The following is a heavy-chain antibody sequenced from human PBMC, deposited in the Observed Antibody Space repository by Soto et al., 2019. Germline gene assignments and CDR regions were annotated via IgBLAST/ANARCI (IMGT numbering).Heavy chain of an antibody. Sequence: SETLSLTCTVSGGSMTAYYWSWIRQPPGKGLEWLGYIYYSGTTNYNPSLKSRVTISVDTSKNQFSLKLSSVTAADTAVYFCARQDPFNTGWHFDSWGQGTLVTVSS. D-gene: IGHD6-19*01. J-gene: IGHJ4*02. CDR2: IYYSGTT. CDR1: GGSMTAYY. CDR3: ARQDPFNTGWHFDS. V-gene: IGHV4-59*08.